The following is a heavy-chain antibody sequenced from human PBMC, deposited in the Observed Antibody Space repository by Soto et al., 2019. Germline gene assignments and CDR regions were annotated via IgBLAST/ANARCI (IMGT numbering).Heavy chain of an antibody. V-gene: IGHV6-1*01. D-gene: IGHD1-7*01. Sequence: SQTLSLTCAISGDSVSSNSAAWNWIRQSPSRGLEWLGGTYYRSKWYNDYAVSVKSRITINPDTSKNQFCLQLNSVTPEDTAVYYCARDWXLTGTTGDYYYYYGMDVWGQGTTVTVSS. CDR3: ARDWXLTGTTGDYYYYYGMDV. CDR2: TYYRSKWYN. J-gene: IGHJ6*02. CDR1: GDSVSSNSAA.